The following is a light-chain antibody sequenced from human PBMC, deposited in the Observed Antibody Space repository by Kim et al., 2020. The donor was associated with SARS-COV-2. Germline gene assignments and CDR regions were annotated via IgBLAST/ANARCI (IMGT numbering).Light chain of an antibody. CDR2: AAS. J-gene: IGKJ1*01. CDR1: QDINKS. CDR3: EQYYDTPRT. Sequence: ASVGDSVTVTCRASQDINKSLAWYQQKPGKAPKFLLYAASRLTSGVPSRFSGSGSGTDYTLTITSLQPEDFAIYFCEQYYDTPRTFGQGTKVDIK. V-gene: IGKV1-NL1*01.